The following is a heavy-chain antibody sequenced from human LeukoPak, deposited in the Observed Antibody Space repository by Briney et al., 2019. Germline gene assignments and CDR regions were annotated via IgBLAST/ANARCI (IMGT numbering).Heavy chain of an antibody. CDR1: GYTFTGYY. CDR2: ISAYNGNT. Sequence: GASVKVSCKASGYTFTGYYMHWVRQAPGQGLEWMGWISAYNGNTNYAQKLQGRVTMTTDTSTSTAYMELRSLRSDDTAVYYCARDNSRYYDSSGYYTPVDYWGQGTLVTVSS. V-gene: IGHV1-18*04. J-gene: IGHJ4*02. CDR3: ARDNSRYYDSSGYYTPVDY. D-gene: IGHD3-22*01.